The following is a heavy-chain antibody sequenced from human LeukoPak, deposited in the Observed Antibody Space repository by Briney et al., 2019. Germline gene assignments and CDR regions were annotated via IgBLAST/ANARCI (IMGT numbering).Heavy chain of an antibody. CDR2: INHSGST. Sequence: PSETLSLTCAVYGGSFSGYYWSWIRQPPGKGLEWIGEINHSGSTNYNPSLKSRVTISVDTSKNQFSLKLSSVTAADTAVYYCARGRWELLPDYWGQGTLVTVSS. CDR1: GGSFSGYY. CDR3: ARGRWELLPDY. D-gene: IGHD1-26*01. J-gene: IGHJ4*02. V-gene: IGHV4-34*01.